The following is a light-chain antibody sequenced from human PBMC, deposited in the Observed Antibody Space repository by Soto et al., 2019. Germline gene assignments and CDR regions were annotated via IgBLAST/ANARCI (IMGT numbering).Light chain of an antibody. Sequence: EIVLTQSSGTLSLCPGERATLSCRASQSVSSSDLAWYQQKPGQATRLLIYGASSRATGIPDRISGSGSGTDFTLTISRLEPEDFAVYYCQQYGSSPLTFGGGTKVEIK. CDR2: GAS. V-gene: IGKV3-20*01. J-gene: IGKJ4*01. CDR3: QQYGSSPLT. CDR1: QSVSSSD.